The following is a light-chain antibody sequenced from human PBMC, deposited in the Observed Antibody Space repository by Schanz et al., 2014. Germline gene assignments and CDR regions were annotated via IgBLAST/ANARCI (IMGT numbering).Light chain of an antibody. V-gene: IGKV3-20*01. CDR2: GAS. Sequence: EIVMTQSPATLSLSPGERATLSCRASQSVSSTFLAWYQQKPGQAPRLLIYGASSRATGIPERFSGSGSGTEFTLTISSLEPEDFAVYYCQQYGNSTWTFGQGTKVEIK. CDR1: QSVSSTF. J-gene: IGKJ1*01. CDR3: QQYGNSTWT.